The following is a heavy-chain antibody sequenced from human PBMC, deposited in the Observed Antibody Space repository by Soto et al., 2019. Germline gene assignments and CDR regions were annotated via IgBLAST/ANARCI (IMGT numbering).Heavy chain of an antibody. CDR3: ARDDVAGTVENYVMDV. CDR1: GFTFSDFY. CDR2: ISSSSSYT. D-gene: IGHD1-1*01. V-gene: IGHV3-11*05. J-gene: IGHJ6*02. Sequence: QVQLVQSGGGLVKPGGSLRLSCVASGFTFSDFYMSWIRQAPGKGLEWISYISSSSSYTNYADSVKGRFTTSRDNAKRSLYLQMNSLRADDTAIYFCARDDVAGTVENYVMDVWGQGTTVTVSS.